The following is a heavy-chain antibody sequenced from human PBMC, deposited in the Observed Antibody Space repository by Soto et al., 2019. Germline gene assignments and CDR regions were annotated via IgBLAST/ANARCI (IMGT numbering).Heavy chain of an antibody. D-gene: IGHD6-19*01. CDR1: GYTFTSYG. Sequence: QVQLVQSGAEVKKPGASVKVSCKASGYTFTSYGISWVRQAPGQGLEWMGWISAYNGNTNYAQKLQGRVTMTTDTSTSTAYMELMSLRSDDTAVYYCASSRIPVAGNYYYYYGMDVWGQGTTVTVSS. V-gene: IGHV1-18*01. CDR2: ISAYNGNT. CDR3: ASSRIPVAGNYYYYYGMDV. J-gene: IGHJ6*02.